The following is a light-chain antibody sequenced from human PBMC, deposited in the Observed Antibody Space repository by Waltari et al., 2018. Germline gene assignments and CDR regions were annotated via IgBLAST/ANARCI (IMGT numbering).Light chain of an antibody. Sequence: QSVLTQPPSLSGAPGQRVTISCTGSRSNIGAGYDGHWYQQLPGTAPKLLIYGNNNRPSGGADRCSGSRSGTSGSLAITGLQAEDEADYYCQSHDSSLSGSVFGGGTKLTVL. CDR1: RSNIGAGYD. CDR3: QSHDSSLSGSV. CDR2: GNN. J-gene: IGLJ2*01. V-gene: IGLV1-40*01.